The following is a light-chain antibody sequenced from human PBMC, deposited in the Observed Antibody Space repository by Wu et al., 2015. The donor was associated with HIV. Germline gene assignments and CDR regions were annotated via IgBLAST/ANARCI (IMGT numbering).Light chain of an antibody. CDR1: ESIGSSS. CDR3: QQYATSPHY. Sequence: EMVLTQSPGTLSLSPGERATLSCRVSESIGSSSLAWYQQKPGQAPRLLIYGASSRATGIPDRLSGSGSGADFTLTISRLEPEDSAVYYCQQYATSPHYFGQGTKLEIK. V-gene: IGKV3-20*01. J-gene: IGKJ2*01. CDR2: GAS.